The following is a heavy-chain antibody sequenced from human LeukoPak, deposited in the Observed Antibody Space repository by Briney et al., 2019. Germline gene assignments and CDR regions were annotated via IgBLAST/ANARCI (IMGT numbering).Heavy chain of an antibody. CDR1: GGTFSSYA. V-gene: IGHV1-69*05. Sequence: SVKVSCKASGGTFSSYAISWVRQAPGQGLEWMGGIIPIFGTANYAQKFQGRVTMTRDTSTSTVYMELSSLRSEDTAVYYCARATQIRDYSSNYWGQGTLVTVSS. D-gene: IGHD4-11*01. CDR3: ARATQIRDYSSNY. J-gene: IGHJ4*02. CDR2: IIPIFGTA.